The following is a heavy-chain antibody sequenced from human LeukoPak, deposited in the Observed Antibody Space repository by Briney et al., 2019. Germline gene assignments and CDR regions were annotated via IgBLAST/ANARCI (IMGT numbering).Heavy chain of an antibody. Sequence: SETLSLTCTVSGGSITNYYWGWVRQPPGRGLEWIGSIYYSGTTYYNPSLKSRVTISVDTSKNQFSLKLTSVTAADTAVYYCARSTAGEGPTHNWFDPWGQGTLVTVSS. J-gene: IGHJ5*02. D-gene: IGHD2-2*01. CDR3: ARSTAGEGPTHNWFDP. V-gene: IGHV4-39*01. CDR1: GGSITNYY. CDR2: IYYSGTT.